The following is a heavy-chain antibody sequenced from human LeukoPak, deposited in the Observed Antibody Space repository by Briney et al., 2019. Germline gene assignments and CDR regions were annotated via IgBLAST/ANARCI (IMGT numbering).Heavy chain of an antibody. J-gene: IGHJ4*02. CDR1: GSAFSDYY. CDR3: ATGPGYCSSTSCSVFYY. V-gene: IGHV3-11*01. D-gene: IGHD2-2*01. Sequence: GGSLRLSCAASGSAFSDYYMSWIRQAPGKGLEWVSYISSSSSTMYYADSVKGRFTISRDNAKNSLYLQINSLRAEDTAVYYCATGPGYCSSTSCSVFYYWGQGTLVAVSS. CDR2: ISSSSSTM.